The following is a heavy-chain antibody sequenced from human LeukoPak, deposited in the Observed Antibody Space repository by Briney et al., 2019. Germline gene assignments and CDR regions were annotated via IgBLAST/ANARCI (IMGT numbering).Heavy chain of an antibody. CDR2: ISSSSSTI. Sequence: GGSLRLSCAASGFTFSFYRMNWVRRAPGKGLEWVSYISSSSSTIYYADSVKGRFTISRDNAKNSLYLQMSSLRDEDTAVYYCARDGGWYFDYWGQGTLVTVSS. V-gene: IGHV3-48*02. CDR3: ARDGGWYFDY. J-gene: IGHJ4*02. CDR1: GFTFSFYR. D-gene: IGHD3-16*01.